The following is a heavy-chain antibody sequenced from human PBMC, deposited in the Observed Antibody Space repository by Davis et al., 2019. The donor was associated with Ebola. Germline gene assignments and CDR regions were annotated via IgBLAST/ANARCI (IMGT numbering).Heavy chain of an antibody. V-gene: IGHV1-18*01. Sequence: ASVKVSCKTSGGTFTNYAVNWVRQAPGQGLEWMGRINPNSGGTNYAQNVQGRVTMTTDTSTSTAYMEVGSLRSDDTAVYYCARAQFPTTSDHWGQGTLVTVSS. J-gene: IGHJ4*02. CDR3: ARAQFPTTSDH. CDR2: INPNSGGT. D-gene: IGHD1-1*01. CDR1: GGTFTNYA.